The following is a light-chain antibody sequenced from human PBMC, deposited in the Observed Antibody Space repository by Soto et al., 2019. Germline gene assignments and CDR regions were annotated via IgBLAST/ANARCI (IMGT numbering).Light chain of an antibody. Sequence: QSALTQPASASGSPGQSITISCTGTNSDVGGHNYVSWYQHHPGKAPKLMIYEVSNRPSGVSNRFSGSKSGNTASLTISGLQAGDEADYHCSSFSSTSTPYVFGTGTKVTAL. J-gene: IGLJ1*01. V-gene: IGLV2-14*01. CDR3: SSFSSTSTPYV. CDR1: NSDVGGHNY. CDR2: EVS.